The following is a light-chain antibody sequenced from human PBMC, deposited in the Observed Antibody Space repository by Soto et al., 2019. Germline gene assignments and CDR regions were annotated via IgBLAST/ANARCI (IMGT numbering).Light chain of an antibody. CDR2: GAS. J-gene: IGKJ5*01. Sequence: EIVMTQSPATLSVSPGERATLSCRASQSVSRNLAWYQQKPGQAPRLLIYGASTRATGIPARFSGSGSGTEFTLTISSLQSEDFAVYYCQRYNNWPPITFGQGTRLEIK. V-gene: IGKV3-15*01. CDR1: QSVSRN. CDR3: QRYNNWPPIT.